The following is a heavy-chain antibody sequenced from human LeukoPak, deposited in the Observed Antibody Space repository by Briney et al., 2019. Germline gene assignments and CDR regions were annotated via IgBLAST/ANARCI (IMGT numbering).Heavy chain of an antibody. CDR2: TNQDGSVT. D-gene: IGHD1-1*01. Sequence: GGSLRLSCAASGFTFNSYWMAWVRQAPVKGLEWLTNTNQDGSVTYYVDSVRGRFTVSRDNAKNSLYLQMHSLRVEDTAVYFCSNGIYDNSYWGQGTLVTVSS. V-gene: IGHV3-7*01. J-gene: IGHJ4*02. CDR3: SNGIYDNSY. CDR1: GFTFNSYW.